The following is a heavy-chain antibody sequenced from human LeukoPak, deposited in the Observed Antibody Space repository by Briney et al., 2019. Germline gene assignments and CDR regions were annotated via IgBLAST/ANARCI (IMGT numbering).Heavy chain of an antibody. V-gene: IGHV1-46*01. CDR1: GYTFTSYY. Sequence: GASVKVSCKASGYTFTSYYMHWVRQAPGQGLEWMGIINPSGGSTSYAQKFQGRVTITRNTSISTANMELSSLRSEDTAVYYCARDGERQWLYYYMDVWGKGTTVTVSS. CDR2: INPSGGST. J-gene: IGHJ6*03. D-gene: IGHD6-19*01. CDR3: ARDGERQWLYYYMDV.